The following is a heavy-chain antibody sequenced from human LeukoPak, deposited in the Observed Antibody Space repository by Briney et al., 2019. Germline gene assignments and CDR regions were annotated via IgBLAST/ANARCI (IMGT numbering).Heavy chain of an antibody. CDR1: GFTFSVYW. J-gene: IGHJ4*02. D-gene: IGHD3-10*01. CDR2: IDQYGAQK. CDR3: ATEVWFRADS. Sequence: GGSLRLSCAASGFTFSVYWMTWVRQAPGKRLEWVATIDQYGAQKNYVESVKGRFTISRDNAEDSLFLQMNSLRADDTAVYYCATEVWFRADSWGQGTLVTVSS. V-gene: IGHV3-7*05.